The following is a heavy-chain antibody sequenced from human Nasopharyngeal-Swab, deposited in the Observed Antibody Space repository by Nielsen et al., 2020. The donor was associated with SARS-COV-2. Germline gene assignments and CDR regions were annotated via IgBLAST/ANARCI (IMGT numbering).Heavy chain of an antibody. CDR3: ARDLLSSWRAIGNWYFDL. V-gene: IGHV3-21*01. CDR1: GFSFSTYS. Sequence: GGSLRLSCAASGFSFSTYSMNWVRQAPGKGLEWVSSISPTSTYIYYADSVKGRFTISRDNTRNSLYLQMNSLTAKDTAAYYCARDLLSSWRAIGNWYFDLWGRGTLVTVSS. J-gene: IGHJ2*01. D-gene: IGHD6-13*01. CDR2: ISPTSTYI.